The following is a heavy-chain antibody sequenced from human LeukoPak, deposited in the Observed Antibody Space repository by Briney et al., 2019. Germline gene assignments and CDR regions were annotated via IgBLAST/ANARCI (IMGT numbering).Heavy chain of an antibody. CDR3: ARKMVGTKGDAFDI. Sequence: ASVKVSCKASGYTFTAYSMHWVRQAPGQGLECVGWINPNSGGTDYAQKFQGRVTMTRDTSITTAYMELSRLRSDDTAVYYCARKMVGTKGDAFDIWGQGTMVTVSS. D-gene: IGHD4/OR15-4a*01. V-gene: IGHV1-2*02. CDR2: INPNSGGT. CDR1: GYTFTAYS. J-gene: IGHJ3*02.